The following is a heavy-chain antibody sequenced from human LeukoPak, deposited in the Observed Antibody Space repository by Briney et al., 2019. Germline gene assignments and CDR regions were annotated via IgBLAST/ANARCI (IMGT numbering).Heavy chain of an antibody. V-gene: IGHV3-43D*03. CDR2: ISWDGGST. Sequence: GGSLRLSCAASGFTFDDYAMHWVRQAPGKGLEWVSLISWDGGSTYYADSVKGRFTISRDNAKNSLYLQMNSLRAEDTAVYYCARDTSPSIAAVGYDAFDIWGQGTMVTVSS. D-gene: IGHD6-13*01. CDR1: GFTFDDYA. CDR3: ARDTSPSIAAVGYDAFDI. J-gene: IGHJ3*02.